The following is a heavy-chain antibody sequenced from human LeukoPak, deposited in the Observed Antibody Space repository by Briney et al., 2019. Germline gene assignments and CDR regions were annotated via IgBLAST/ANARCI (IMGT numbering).Heavy chain of an antibody. D-gene: IGHD2-15*01. V-gene: IGHV3-64*01. J-gene: IGHJ4*02. CDR2: TSTNVGGT. CDR3: ARYCSGVSCYSGYDY. CDR1: GFTLSTYA. Sequence: GGSLRLSCAGSGFTLSTYAMGGVRHSPGEGVEYVSATSTNVGGTYYANCVKRRFTIPRDNSKNTLYLQMGSLRAEDMAVYYCARYCSGVSCYSGYDYWGQGTLVTVSS.